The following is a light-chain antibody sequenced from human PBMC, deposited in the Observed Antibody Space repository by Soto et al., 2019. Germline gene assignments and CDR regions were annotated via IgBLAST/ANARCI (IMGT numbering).Light chain of an antibody. V-gene: IGLV4-69*01. CDR1: SGHSSYA. CDR2: VNSDGSQ. J-gene: IGLJ3*02. Sequence: QTVVTQSPSASASLGASVKLTCTLSSGHSSYAIAWHQQQPEKGPRYLMKVNSDGSQSKGDGIPDRFSGSSSGAERYLTISSLQSDDEADYYCQTWGSGIWVFGGGTKLTVL. CDR3: QTWGSGIWV.